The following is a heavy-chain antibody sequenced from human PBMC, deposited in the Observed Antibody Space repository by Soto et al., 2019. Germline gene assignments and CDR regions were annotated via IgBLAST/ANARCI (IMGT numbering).Heavy chain of an antibody. CDR2: IYSGGST. CDR1: VFTVSANY. V-gene: IGHV3-66*01. J-gene: IGHJ6*02. Sequence: GSLRLSCTSSVFTVSANYMSWVRQAAGKGLEWVSVIYSGGSTYYADSVEGRFTISRDNSKNMLYLQMNSLRAEDTAVYYCARALVRGLMDVWGQGTTVTVSS. CDR3: ARALVRGLMDV. D-gene: IGHD3-10*01.